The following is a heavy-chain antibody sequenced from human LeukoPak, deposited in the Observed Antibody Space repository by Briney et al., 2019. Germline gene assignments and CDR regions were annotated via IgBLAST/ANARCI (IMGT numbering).Heavy chain of an antibody. Sequence: GGSLRLSCVASGFTFSDYSMNWVRQTPGKGLEWISYITSRSPFTYFADSVKGRFTISRDNSKNTLYLQMNSLRAEDTAVYYCARDGGALIFNYWGQGTLVTVSS. J-gene: IGHJ4*02. CDR2: ITSRSPFT. D-gene: IGHD3-16*01. CDR1: GFTFSDYS. CDR3: ARDGGALIFNY. V-gene: IGHV3-48*01.